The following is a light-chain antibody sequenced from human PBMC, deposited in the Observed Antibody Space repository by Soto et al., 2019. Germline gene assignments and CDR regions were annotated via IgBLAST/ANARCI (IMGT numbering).Light chain of an antibody. CDR1: HTMSIY. J-gene: IGKJ2*01. CDR3: QQSDCTPRT. Sequence: DIQMTQSPSSLSAFVGDSVTITCRAGHTMSIYLNWYQQKPGKAPQVLISAASSLQSGVPSSFSGRGSGTDFTLTISSRQPDDSATYYCQQSDCTPRTLGQGTKLEIK. V-gene: IGKV1-39*01. CDR2: AAS.